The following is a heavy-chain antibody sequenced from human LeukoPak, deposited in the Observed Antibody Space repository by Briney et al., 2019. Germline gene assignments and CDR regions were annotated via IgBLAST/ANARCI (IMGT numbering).Heavy chain of an antibody. CDR2: IYHSGST. J-gene: IGHJ6*03. D-gene: IGHD6-13*01. CDR1: GYSISSGYY. CDR3: AGPYSSSWYSYLDV. Sequence: SETLSLTCAVSGYSISSGYYWGWIRQPPGKGLEWIGSIYHSGSTYYNPSLKSRVTISVDTSKNQFSLKLSSVTAADTAVYYCAGPYSSSWYSYLDVWGKGTTVTVSS. V-gene: IGHV4-38-2*01.